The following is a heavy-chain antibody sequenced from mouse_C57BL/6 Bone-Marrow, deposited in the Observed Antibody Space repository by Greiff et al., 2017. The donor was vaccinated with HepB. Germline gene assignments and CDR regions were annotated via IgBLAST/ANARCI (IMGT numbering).Heavy chain of an antibody. CDR1: GFSVSAYA. Sequence: EVKLVESGGGLVQPKGALKLSCVASGFSVSAYAMNWVRQAPGKGLEWVARIRSKSNNYATYYADSVKDRFTISRDDSESMLYLQMNNLKTEDTAMYYCVRHPRLAMDYWGQGTSVTVSS. CDR2: IRSKSNNYAT. J-gene: IGHJ4*01. CDR3: VRHPRLAMDY. V-gene: IGHV10-1*01.